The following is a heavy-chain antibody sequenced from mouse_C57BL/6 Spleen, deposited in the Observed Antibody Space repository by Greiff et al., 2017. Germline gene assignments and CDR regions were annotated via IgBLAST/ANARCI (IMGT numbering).Heavy chain of an antibody. D-gene: IGHD2-4*01. CDR3: ASPIYYDYEDYFDY. J-gene: IGHJ2*01. V-gene: IGHV1-50*01. CDR1: GYTFTSYW. CDR2: IDPSDSYT. Sequence: VQLQQPGAELVKPGASVKLSCKASGYTFTSYWMQWVKQRPGQGLEWIGEIDPSDSYTNYNQKFKGKATLTVDTSSSTAYMQLSSLTSEDSAVYYCASPIYYDYEDYFDYWGQGTTLTVSS.